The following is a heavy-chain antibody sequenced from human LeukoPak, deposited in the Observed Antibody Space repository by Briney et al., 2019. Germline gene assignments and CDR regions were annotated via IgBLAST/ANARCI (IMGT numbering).Heavy chain of an antibody. D-gene: IGHD6-19*01. Sequence: PSETLSLTCTVSSGSISTSNYYWGWVRQPPGKALEWIGNIFYSGSTYYSPSLKSRVTISLDTSRNQFSLKLNSVTAADTAVYYCARPYTSDYRGAFDIWAQGTMVTVSS. CDR1: SGSISTSNYY. V-gene: IGHV4-39*07. CDR2: IFYSGST. J-gene: IGHJ3*02. CDR3: ARPYTSDYRGAFDI.